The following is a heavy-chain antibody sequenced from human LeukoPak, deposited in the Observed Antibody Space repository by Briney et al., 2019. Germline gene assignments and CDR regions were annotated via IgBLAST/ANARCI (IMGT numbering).Heavy chain of an antibody. CDR2: ITGSTTWT. J-gene: IGHJ2*01. V-gene: IGHV3-23*01. D-gene: IGHD3-10*02. CDR3: ARELVSSGTGYFDL. CDR1: GFTFGSFG. Sequence: PGGSLRLSCEASGFTFGSFGMTWVRQAPGKGLQWVPGITGSTTWTYYAASVKGRFTISRDNSQNTLHLQMNSLRADDTAVYYCARELVSSGTGYFDLWGRGTLVTVSS.